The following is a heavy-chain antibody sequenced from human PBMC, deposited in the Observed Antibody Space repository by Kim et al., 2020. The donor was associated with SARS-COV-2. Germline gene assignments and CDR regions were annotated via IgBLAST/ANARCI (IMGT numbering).Heavy chain of an antibody. CDR1: GFTFSGSS. J-gene: IGHJ4*02. Sequence: GGSLRLSCAASGFTFSGSSIHWVRQASGEGLEWVGRIRDKANNYATAYGASVKGRFTISRDDSKNMAYLQMNSLKTEDTAVYYCTRYEGEVPFDYWGQGTLVTVSS. CDR2: IRDKANNYAT. V-gene: IGHV3-73*01. CDR3: TRYEGEVPFDY. D-gene: IGHD3-10*01.